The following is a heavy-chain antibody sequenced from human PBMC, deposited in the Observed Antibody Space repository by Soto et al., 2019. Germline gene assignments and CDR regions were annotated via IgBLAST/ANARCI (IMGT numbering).Heavy chain of an antibody. D-gene: IGHD2-15*01. CDR2: IYPGDSDT. CDR1: GYSFTSYW. Sequence: GESLKISCKGSGYSFTSYWIGWVRQMPGKGLEWMGIIYPGDSDTRYSPYFQGQVTISADKSISTAYLQWSSLKASDTVMYYCARSPLGYCSGGSCQYYYYYGMDVWGQGTTVTVSS. CDR3: ARSPLGYCSGGSCQYYYYYGMDV. V-gene: IGHV5-51*01. J-gene: IGHJ6*02.